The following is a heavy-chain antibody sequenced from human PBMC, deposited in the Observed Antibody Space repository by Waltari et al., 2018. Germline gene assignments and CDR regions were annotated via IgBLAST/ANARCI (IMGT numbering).Heavy chain of an antibody. J-gene: IGHJ6*02. CDR3: ARGVVGPIYGMDV. CDR2: INPNIGGT. V-gene: IGHV1-2*06. D-gene: IGHD2-15*01. Sequence: QVQLVQSGAEVKKPGASVKVSCKASGYTFTGYYMHWVRPAPGQGLEWMGRINPNIGGTNYAQKFQGRVTMTRDTSISTAYMELSRLGSDDTAVYYCARGVVGPIYGMDVWGQGTTVTVSS. CDR1: GYTFTGYY.